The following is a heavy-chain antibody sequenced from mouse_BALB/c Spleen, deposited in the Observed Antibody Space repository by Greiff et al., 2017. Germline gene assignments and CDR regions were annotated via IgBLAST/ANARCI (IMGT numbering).Heavy chain of an antibody. D-gene: IGHD1-1*01. CDR3: TRGHGSSYRYFDF. Sequence: EVQLVESGGGLVKPGGSLKLSCAASGFTFSSYTMSWVRQTPEKRLEWVATISSGGSYTYYPDSVKGRFTISRDTAKNTLYLQMSSLKSEDTAMYYCTRGHGSSYRYFDFWGAGTTVTVSS. CDR1: GFTFSSYT. V-gene: IGHV5-6-4*01. J-gene: IGHJ1*01. CDR2: ISSGGSYT.